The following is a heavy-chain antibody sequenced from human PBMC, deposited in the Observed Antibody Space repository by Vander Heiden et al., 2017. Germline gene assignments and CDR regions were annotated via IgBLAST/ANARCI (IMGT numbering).Heavy chain of an antibody. Sequence: QVQLVESGGGVVQPGRTLRPSCAASGFTFSSYGMHWVRQAPGKGLEWVAVISYDGSNKYYADSVKGRFTISRDNSKNTLYLQMNSLRAEDTAVYYCAKVSLTYSSSWSPFDYWGHGTLVTVSS. CDR1: GFTFSSYG. D-gene: IGHD6-13*01. CDR3: AKVSLTYSSSWSPFDY. V-gene: IGHV3-30*18. CDR2: ISYDGSNK. J-gene: IGHJ4*01.